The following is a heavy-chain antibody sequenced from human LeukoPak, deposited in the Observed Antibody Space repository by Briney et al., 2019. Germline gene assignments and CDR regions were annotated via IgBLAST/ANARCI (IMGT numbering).Heavy chain of an antibody. CDR3: ARGEPATPASLDY. CDR2: IRSDGSNK. Sequence: GGSLRLSCAASGFTFSTYGMHWVRQAPGKGLEWVAFIRSDGSNKYYAESVKGRFTISRDNSKNTLYLQMNSLRAEDPAVYYCARGEPATPASLDYWGQGTLVTVSS. D-gene: IGHD3-16*01. CDR1: GFTFSTYG. J-gene: IGHJ4*02. V-gene: IGHV3-30*02.